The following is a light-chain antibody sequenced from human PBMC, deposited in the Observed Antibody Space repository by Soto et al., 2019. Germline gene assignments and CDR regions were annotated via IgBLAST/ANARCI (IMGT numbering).Light chain of an antibody. CDR1: GSDIGAYNY. V-gene: IGLV2-14*01. J-gene: IGLJ1*01. CDR3: SSFTTTYFYV. Sequence: QSVLTQPASVSGSPGQSITISCTGTGSDIGAYNYVSWYQQHPGKAPKLIIYAVYHRPSGVSTRFSASKSAYTASLTISGLQAEDEADYYCSSFTTTYFYVFGPGTKVTVL. CDR2: AVY.